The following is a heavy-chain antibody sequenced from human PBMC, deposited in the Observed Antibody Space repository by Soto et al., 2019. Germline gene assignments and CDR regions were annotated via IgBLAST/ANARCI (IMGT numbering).Heavy chain of an antibody. Sequence: EVKVLESGGGLVQPGGSLRLSCATSGFTFTLYPMNWVRQAPGKGLEWVSCISAGGDSTYYADSVKGRFTIFRDNSKNSVYLQMNILRVEDTAVYYCARRVWGQGTLVTVSS. J-gene: IGHJ4*02. CDR2: ISAGGDST. CDR1: GFTFTLYP. V-gene: IGHV3-23*01. CDR3: ARRV.